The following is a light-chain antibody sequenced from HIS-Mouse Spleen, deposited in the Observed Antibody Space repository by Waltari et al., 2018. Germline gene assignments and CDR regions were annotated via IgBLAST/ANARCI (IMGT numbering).Light chain of an antibody. CDR1: SSDVGSYNL. CDR3: AAWDDSLSGYV. J-gene: IGLJ1*01. Sequence: QSALTQPASVSGSPGQSITISCTGTSSDVGSYNLVSWYQQHPGKAPKLLIYRNNQRPSGVPDRFSGSKSGTSASLAISGLRSEDEADYYCAAWDDSLSGYVFGTGTKVTVL. CDR2: RNN. V-gene: IGLV1-47*01.